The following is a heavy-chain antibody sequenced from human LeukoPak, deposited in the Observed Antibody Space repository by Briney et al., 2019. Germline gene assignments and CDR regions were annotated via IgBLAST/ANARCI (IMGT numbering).Heavy chain of an antibody. Sequence: GGSLRLSCAASGCTFRDYYMSWIRQAPGKGPEWVSYISTSGSSTNYADSVKGRFTISRDNAKNSLYLQMDRLRAEDTAVYYCARVPGRYAFDFWGQGTMVTVSS. CDR1: GCTFRDYY. J-gene: IGHJ3*01. CDR3: ARVPGRYAFDF. D-gene: IGHD2-15*01. CDR2: ISTSGSST. V-gene: IGHV3-11*01.